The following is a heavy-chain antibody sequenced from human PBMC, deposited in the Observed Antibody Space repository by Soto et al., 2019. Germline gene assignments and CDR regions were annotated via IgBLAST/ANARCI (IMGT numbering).Heavy chain of an antibody. V-gene: IGHV1-2*02. J-gene: IGHJ4*02. Sequence: QVQLVQSGAEVKRPGASVKVSCKASGYMFTGFYLHWVRQAPGQGLEWMGWINPNNGVTTYAKNFQGRVTMTRDSSIRTAYIELSSLRSDDTAVYFCAAAAIPVAGRHPAFWGQGTVVTVS. CDR3: AAAAIPVAGRHPAF. CDR2: INPNNGVT. D-gene: IGHD6-19*01. CDR1: GYMFTGFY.